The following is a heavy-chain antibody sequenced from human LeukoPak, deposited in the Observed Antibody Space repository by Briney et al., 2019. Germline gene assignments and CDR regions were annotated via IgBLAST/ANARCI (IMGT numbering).Heavy chain of an antibody. CDR1: GGSIRSYY. V-gene: IGHV4-59*01. CDR3: ARVYYSNSYDYWYFDL. CDR2: IYYSGST. Sequence: SETLSLTCTVSGGSIRSYYWSWLRQPPGKGLEWIAYIYYSGSTNYNPSLKSRVTISVDTSKNQFSLKLSSVNAADTAVYYCARVYYSNSYDYWYFDLWGRGTLVTVSS. D-gene: IGHD6-13*01. J-gene: IGHJ2*01.